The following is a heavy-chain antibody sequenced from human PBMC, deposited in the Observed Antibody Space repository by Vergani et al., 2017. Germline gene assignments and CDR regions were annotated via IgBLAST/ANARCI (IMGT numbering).Heavy chain of an antibody. D-gene: IGHD4-11*01. V-gene: IGHV4-34*01. CDR3: ARVNTETNGHLYYYYYMDV. CDR2: IDHTGRP. J-gene: IGHJ6*03. CDR1: GGSFTSYH. Sequence: QVQLQPWGGGLLKPSETLSLTCVVNGGSFTSYHWTWIRQSPGEGLEWVGDIDHTGRPDYNPSLKSQLTMSVDKSRNQFSLTLNSVTATDPAIYFCARVNTETNGHLYYYYYMDVWVEGAAVAVS.